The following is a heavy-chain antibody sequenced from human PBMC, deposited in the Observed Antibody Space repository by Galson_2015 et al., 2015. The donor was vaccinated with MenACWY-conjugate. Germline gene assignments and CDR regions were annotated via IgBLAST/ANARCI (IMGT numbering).Heavy chain of an antibody. D-gene: IGHD3-22*01. V-gene: IGHV1-69*13. J-gene: IGHJ6*02. CDR3: ARDLVYYDSHYGMDV. CDR2: IIPIFGTA. Sequence: SVKVSCKASGGTFSSYAISWVRQAPGQGLEWMGGIIPIFGTANYAQKFQGRVTITADESTSTAYMELSSLRSEDTAVYYCARDLVYYDSHYGMDVWGQGTTVTVSS. CDR1: GGTFSSYA.